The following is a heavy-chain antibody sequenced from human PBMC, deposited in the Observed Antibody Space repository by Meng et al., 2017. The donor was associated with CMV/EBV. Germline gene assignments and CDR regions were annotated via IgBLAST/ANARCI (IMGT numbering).Heavy chain of an antibody. J-gene: IGHJ5*01. Sequence: CKTSGYIFTGYYIHWGRQAPGQGLEWMGWINPNSGATYYAENFQGRITMTRDTSISTVHMELMRLRSDDTAVYFCARERGVSSVWFGSWGQGTLVTVSS. D-gene: IGHD3-10*01. CDR2: INPNSGAT. V-gene: IGHV1-2*02. CDR3: ARERGVSSVWFGS. CDR1: GYIFTGYY.